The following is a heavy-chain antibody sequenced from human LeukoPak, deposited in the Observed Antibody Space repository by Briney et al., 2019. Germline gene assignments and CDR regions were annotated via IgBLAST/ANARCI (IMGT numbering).Heavy chain of an antibody. V-gene: IGHV4-34*01. D-gene: IGHD4-17*01. CDR3: ARGRDYGDYAGRIGEKYNWFDP. CDR1: GGTFSGYY. J-gene: IGHJ5*02. Sequence: SETLSLTCAVYGGTFSGYYWSWIRQPPGKGLEWIGEINHSGSTNYNPSLKSRVTISVDTSKNQFSLKLSSVTAADTAVYYCARGRDYGDYAGRIGEKYNWFDPWGQGTLVTVSS. CDR2: INHSGST.